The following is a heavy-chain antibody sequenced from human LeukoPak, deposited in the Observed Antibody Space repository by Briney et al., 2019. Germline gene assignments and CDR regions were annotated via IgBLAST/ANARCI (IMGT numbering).Heavy chain of an antibody. CDR2: INHSGST. CDR3: ARDGYSGFDAL. Sequence: SETLSLTCAVYGGSFSGYYWSWIRQPPGKGLEWIGEINHSGSTNYNPSLKSRVTISVDTSKNQFSLKLSSVTAADTAVYYCARDGYSGFDALWGQGTLVTVSS. V-gene: IGHV4-34*01. J-gene: IGHJ4*02. D-gene: IGHD5-12*01. CDR1: GGSFSGYY.